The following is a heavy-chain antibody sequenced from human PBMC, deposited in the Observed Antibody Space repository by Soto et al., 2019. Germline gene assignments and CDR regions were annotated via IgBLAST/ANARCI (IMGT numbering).Heavy chain of an antibody. D-gene: IGHD5-12*01. V-gene: IGHV5-51*03. CDR3: AKSRRDGYNFDY. CDR1: GYNFTNYW. Sequence: EVQLVQSGAEVKKPGESLKISCTGSGYNFTNYWIVWVRQMPGKGPEWMGITYHGDFDTRYSPSFQGQVTMSADKSTSTAYLQWGSLKASDTAVYYCAKSRRDGYNFDYWGQETLVTVSS. J-gene: IGHJ4*02. CDR2: TYHGDFDT.